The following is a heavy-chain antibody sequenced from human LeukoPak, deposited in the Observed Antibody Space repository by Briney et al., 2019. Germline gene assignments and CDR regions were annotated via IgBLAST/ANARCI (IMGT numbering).Heavy chain of an antibody. J-gene: IGHJ4*02. V-gene: IGHV3-23*01. Sequence: GGSLRLSCAASGFTFSSYAMSWVRQAPGKGLEWVSAISGSGGSTYYADSVKGRFTISRDNSKNTLYLQMNSLRAGDTAVYYCATEPTIFGVVTQEYYFDYWGQGTLVTVSS. D-gene: IGHD3-3*01. CDR3: ATEPTIFGVVTQEYYFDY. CDR1: GFTFSSYA. CDR2: ISGSGGST.